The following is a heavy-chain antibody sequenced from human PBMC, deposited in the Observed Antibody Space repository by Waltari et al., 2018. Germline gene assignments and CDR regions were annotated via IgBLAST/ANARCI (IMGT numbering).Heavy chain of an antibody. D-gene: IGHD2-21*01. J-gene: IGHJ4*02. Sequence: QVQLVQSGAEVKKPGSSVKVSCKASGGTFSSYALSWVRQAPGQGLEWMGGIIPIFGTANYAQKFQGRVTITADESTSTAYMELSSLRSEDTAVYYCARSGYCGGDCHNPLDYWGQGTLVTVSS. CDR1: GGTFSSYA. CDR3: ARSGYCGGDCHNPLDY. V-gene: IGHV1-69*13. CDR2: IIPIFGTA.